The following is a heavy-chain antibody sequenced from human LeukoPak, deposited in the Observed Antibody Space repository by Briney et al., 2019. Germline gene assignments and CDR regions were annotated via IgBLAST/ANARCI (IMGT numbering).Heavy chain of an antibody. CDR2: INHSGGT. CDR1: GGSFSGYY. V-gene: IGHV4-34*01. D-gene: IGHD2-15*01. Sequence: SETLSLTCAVYGGSFSGYYWSWIRQPPGKGLEWIGEINHSGGTNYNPSLKSRVTISVDTSKNQFSLKLSSVTAADTAVYYCARYRTRYFDYWGQGTLVTVSS. CDR3: ARYRTRYFDY. J-gene: IGHJ4*02.